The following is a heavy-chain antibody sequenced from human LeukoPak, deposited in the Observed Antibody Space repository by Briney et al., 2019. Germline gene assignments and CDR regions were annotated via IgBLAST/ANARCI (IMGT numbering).Heavy chain of an antibody. CDR3: AKDITGGRSSPYFDS. J-gene: IGHJ4*02. V-gene: IGHV3-9*01. CDR2: ISWNGGGM. D-gene: IGHD6-6*01. CDR1: GFTFDDYA. Sequence: PGGSLRLSCAASGFTFDDYAMHWVRQAPGKGLEWVPGISWNGGGMGYAVSVKGRFTISRDNAKNSLYLQMNSLRDEDTALYYCAKDITGGRSSPYFDSWGQGTLVTVSS.